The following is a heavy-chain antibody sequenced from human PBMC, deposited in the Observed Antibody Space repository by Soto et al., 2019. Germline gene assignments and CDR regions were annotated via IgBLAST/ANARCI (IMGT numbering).Heavy chain of an antibody. Sequence: EVQLLESGGGWVQPGGSWRLSGAAFGLTFKNNAMTWVRQAPGKGREGVSAIRGGGDTTSYADSVKGRFTVSRDGSKNTLYLQMSSLRAEDTALYYCAKGRGGSGSLTPRVDFWGQGTLVTVSS. J-gene: IGHJ4*02. CDR3: AKGRGGSGSLTPRVDF. D-gene: IGHD3-10*01. V-gene: IGHV3-23*01. CDR1: GLTFKNNA. CDR2: IRGGGDTT.